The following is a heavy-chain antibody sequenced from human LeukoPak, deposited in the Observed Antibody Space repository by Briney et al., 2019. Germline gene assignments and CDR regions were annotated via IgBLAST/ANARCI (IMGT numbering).Heavy chain of an antibody. Sequence: SETLSLTCTVSGGSISSYYWSWIRQPPGKGLEWIGYIYYSGSTNYNPSLKSRVTISVDTSKNQFSLKLSSVTAADTAVYYCARVTYYYGSGSSNWFDPWGQGTLVTVSS. D-gene: IGHD3-10*01. CDR3: ARVTYYYGSGSSNWFDP. CDR1: GGSISSYY. V-gene: IGHV4-59*12. J-gene: IGHJ5*02. CDR2: IYYSGST.